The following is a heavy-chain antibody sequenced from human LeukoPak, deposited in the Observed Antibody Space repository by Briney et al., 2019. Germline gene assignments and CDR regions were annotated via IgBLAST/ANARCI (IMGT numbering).Heavy chain of an antibody. D-gene: IGHD3-10*01. CDR2: IIPIFGTA. CDR1: GGTFSSYA. Sequence: ASVKVSWKATGGTFSSYAISWVRQATGQGLEWMGGIIPIFGTANYAQKFQGRVTITTDESTSTAYMEQSSLRSEDTAVYYCATGSMVRGVITPRINYWGQGTLVTVSS. CDR3: ATGSMVRGVITPRINY. V-gene: IGHV1-69*05. J-gene: IGHJ4*02.